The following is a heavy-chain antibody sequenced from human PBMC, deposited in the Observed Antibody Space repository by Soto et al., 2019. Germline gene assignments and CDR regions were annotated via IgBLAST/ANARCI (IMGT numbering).Heavy chain of an antibody. CDR2: IYYSGST. D-gene: IGHD3-22*01. CDR1: GGSISSSSYY. V-gene: IGHV4-39*01. CDR3: ARLVYDSSGYRPG. Sequence: QLQLQESGPGLVKPSETLSLTCTVSGGSISSSSYYWGWIRQPPGKGLEWIGSIYYSGSTYYNPALKSRVPISVDTSKNQFSLKLSSVAAAATAVYYCARLVYDSSGYRPGWGQGTLVTVSS. J-gene: IGHJ4*02.